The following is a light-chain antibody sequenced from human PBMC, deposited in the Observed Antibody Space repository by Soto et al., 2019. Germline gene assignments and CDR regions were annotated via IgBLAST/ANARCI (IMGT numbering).Light chain of an antibody. CDR1: SGDVGSYFY. V-gene: IGLV2-8*01. CDR2: EVT. Sequence: QSALTQPPSASGSPGQSVTISCAGTSGDVGSYFYVSWYQQHPGKAPKLMIYEVTKRSSGVPDRFSGSKSGNTASLTVSGLQVEDEADYFCSIYAGGNSVIFGGGTKLTVL. CDR3: SIYAGGNSVI. J-gene: IGLJ2*01.